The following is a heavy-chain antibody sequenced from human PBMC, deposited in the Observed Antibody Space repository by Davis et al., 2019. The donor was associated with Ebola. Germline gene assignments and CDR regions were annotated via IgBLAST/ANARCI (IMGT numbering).Heavy chain of an antibody. Sequence: ASVKVSCKASGYTFTSYDINWVRQATGQGLEWMGWISAYNGNTNYAQKLQGRVTMTTDTSTSTAYMELRSLRSDDTAVYYCARGYSYGPYNWFDPWGQGTLVTVSS. D-gene: IGHD5-18*01. J-gene: IGHJ5*02. CDR2: ISAYNGNT. CDR3: ARGYSYGPYNWFDP. V-gene: IGHV1-18*01. CDR1: GYTFTSYD.